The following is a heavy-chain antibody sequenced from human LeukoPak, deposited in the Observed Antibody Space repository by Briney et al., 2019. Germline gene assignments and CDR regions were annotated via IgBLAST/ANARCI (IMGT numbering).Heavy chain of an antibody. CDR1: GYTFTSYG. J-gene: IGHJ3*02. CDR2: ISAYNGNT. Sequence: ASVKVSCKASGYTFTSYGISWVRQAPGQGLEWMGWISAYNGNTNYAQKPQGRVTMTTDTSTSTAYMELRSLRSDDTAVYFCARVSSSTVSDAFDIWGQGTMVTVSS. D-gene: IGHD4-17*01. V-gene: IGHV1-18*01. CDR3: ARVSSSTVSDAFDI.